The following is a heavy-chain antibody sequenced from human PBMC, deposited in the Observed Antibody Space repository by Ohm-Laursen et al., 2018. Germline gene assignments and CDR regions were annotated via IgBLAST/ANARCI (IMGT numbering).Heavy chain of an antibody. CDR3: AKAHDYGDWYFDL. D-gene: IGHD4-17*01. V-gene: IGHV3-23*01. CDR2: ISGSGGST. J-gene: IGHJ2*01. CDR1: GFTFDDYA. Sequence: SLRLSCAASGFTFDDYAMHWVRQAPGKGLEWVSAISGSGGSTYYADSVKGRFTISRDNSKNTLYLQMNSLKAEDTAVFYCAKAHDYGDWYFDLWGRGTLVTVSS.